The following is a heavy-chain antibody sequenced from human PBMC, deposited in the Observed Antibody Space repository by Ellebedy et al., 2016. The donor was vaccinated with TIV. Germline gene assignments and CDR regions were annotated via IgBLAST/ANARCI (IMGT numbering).Heavy chain of an antibody. V-gene: IGHV3-7*01. D-gene: IGHD6-19*01. CDR1: GFTFSNYW. Sequence: GGSLRLSCAASGFTFSNYWMSWVRQAPGKGLEWVANIKQDGSEKYYVDSVKGRFSISRDNAKNSLYLQMNSLRPEDTAVYYCARDKWLGRAYYFDYWGQGTLLTVSS. CDR3: ARDKWLGRAYYFDY. CDR2: IKQDGSEK. J-gene: IGHJ4*02.